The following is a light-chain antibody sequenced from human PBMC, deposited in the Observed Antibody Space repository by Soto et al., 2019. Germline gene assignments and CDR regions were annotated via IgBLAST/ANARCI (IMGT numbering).Light chain of an antibody. CDR2: WAS. V-gene: IGKV4-1*01. Sequence: EIVMTQSPDSLAVSPGDSVTVACSSTHILLDSSKNKDSLAWYQQKPGQPPKLLISWASIRESGVPDRFSGSGSGTDFTLTISSLQAEDVAVYYCQQYYSAPLAFGQGTKVDI. CDR1: HILLDSSKNKDS. J-gene: IGKJ1*01. CDR3: QQYYSAPLA.